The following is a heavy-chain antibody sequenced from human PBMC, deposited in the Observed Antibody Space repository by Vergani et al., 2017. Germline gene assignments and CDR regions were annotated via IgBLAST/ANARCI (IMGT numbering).Heavy chain of an antibody. CDR2: ISGNNDDV. J-gene: IGHJ6*03. Sequence: EVQMVESGGGLVKPGGSLRLSCVASGFTFSHYSMNWVRQAPGKGLEWVSSISGNNDDVYYADSVKGRFTISRDNAKNSLYLQMNSLRAEDTAVYYCARAAGPTGNYYYMDVWGKGTTVTVSS. CDR1: GFTFSHYS. CDR3: ARAAGPTGNYYYMDV. D-gene: IGHD1-14*01. V-gene: IGHV3-21*01.